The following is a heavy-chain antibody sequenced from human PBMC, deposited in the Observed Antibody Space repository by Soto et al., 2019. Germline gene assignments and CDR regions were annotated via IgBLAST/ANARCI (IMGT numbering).Heavy chain of an antibody. Sequence: EVQLMESGGGLAQPGGSLRLSCAGSGFTFSNYWMTWVRQAPGKGLEWVANINQDGSGQYYVDSVKGRFTISRDNAKKSVYLQLSSLRVDATAVYVCSRDILVGAGTARAFDVWGQGTTVIVSS. CDR1: GFTFSNYW. CDR3: SRDILVGAGTARAFDV. D-gene: IGHD6-13*01. V-gene: IGHV3-7*01. J-gene: IGHJ3*01. CDR2: INQDGSGQ.